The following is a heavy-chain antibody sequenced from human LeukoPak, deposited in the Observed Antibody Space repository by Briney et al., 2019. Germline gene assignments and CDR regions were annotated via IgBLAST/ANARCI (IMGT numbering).Heavy chain of an antibody. CDR3: ARDSGTYSYGYSLGY. V-gene: IGHV3-33*01. CDR2: IWYDGSNK. Sequence: GGSLRLSCAASGFTFSSYGMHWVRQAPGKGLEWVAVIWYDGSNKYYADSVKGRFTISRDNSKNTLYLQMNSLRAEDTAVYYCARDSGTYSYGYSLGYWGQGTLVTVSS. CDR1: GFTFSSYG. D-gene: IGHD5-18*01. J-gene: IGHJ4*02.